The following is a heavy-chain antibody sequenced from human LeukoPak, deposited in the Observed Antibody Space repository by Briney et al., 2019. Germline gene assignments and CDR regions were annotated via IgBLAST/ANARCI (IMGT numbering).Heavy chain of an antibody. Sequence: GGSLRLSYAASGFTFNMYGMGWVRQAPGKWPEWVAAIADSGGNTYYADSVKGRFTISRDNSRNTLSLQMNSLRAEDTAVYYCAKGHNNYYFTIDYWGQGTLVTVSS. CDR3: AKGHNNYYFTIDY. V-gene: IGHV3-23*01. D-gene: IGHD2/OR15-2a*01. CDR1: GFTFNMYG. J-gene: IGHJ4*02. CDR2: IADSGGNT.